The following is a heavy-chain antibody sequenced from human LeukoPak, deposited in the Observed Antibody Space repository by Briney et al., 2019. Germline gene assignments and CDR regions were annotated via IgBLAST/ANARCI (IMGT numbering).Heavy chain of an antibody. CDR2: IYHTGSA. D-gene: IGHD2-2*01. V-gene: IGHV4-59*08. J-gene: IGHJ4*02. CDR1: GGSICSYY. CDR3: ARYCTSTTCILRGFDY. Sequence: SGTLSLTCTVSGGSICSYYWSWSRHPPGKGGEWRANIYHTGSAHYNPSLKSRVTVSGDTSKNQFSLKLSSVTAEDTAVYYCARYCTSTTCILRGFDYWGQGTLVTVSS.